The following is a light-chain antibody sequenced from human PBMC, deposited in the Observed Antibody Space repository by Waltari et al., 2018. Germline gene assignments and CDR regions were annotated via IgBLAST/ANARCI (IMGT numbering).Light chain of an antibody. CDR2: YAN. V-gene: IGKV1-39*01. J-gene: IGKJ4*01. Sequence: DIQMSQSPSSLSASVGDRVTLTCRASQGISSYLNWYQQKPGKAPKLLIYYANSLASGVPSRFSGSGSGTEFTLTISSLQPEDFATYYCQHGYGTPLTFGGGTKVEIK. CDR1: QGISSY. CDR3: QHGYGTPLT.